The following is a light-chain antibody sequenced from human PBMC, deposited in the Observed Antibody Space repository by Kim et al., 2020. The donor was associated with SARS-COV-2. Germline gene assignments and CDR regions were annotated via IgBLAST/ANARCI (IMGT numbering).Light chain of an antibody. CDR3: QSYDSSKPWV. V-gene: IGLV6-57*03. Sequence: KTVTISCTRSSGSIASNDVQWYQQRPGSAPTTVIYEDNQRPSGVPDRFSGSIDSSSNSASLTISGLKTEDEADYYCQSYDSSKPWVFGGGTQLTVL. CDR1: SGSIASND. J-gene: IGLJ3*02. CDR2: EDN.